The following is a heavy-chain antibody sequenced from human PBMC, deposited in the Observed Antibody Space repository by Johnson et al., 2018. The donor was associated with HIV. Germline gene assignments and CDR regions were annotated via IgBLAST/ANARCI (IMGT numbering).Heavy chain of an antibody. D-gene: IGHD6-25*01. CDR3: AKDSATDPFDI. CDR1: GFTFSSYG. CDR2: ISYDGSNK. V-gene: IGHV3-33*05. Sequence: QEKLVESGGGVVQPGGSLRLSCAASGFTFSSYGMHWVRQAPGKGLEWVAVISYDGSNKYYADSVKGRFTISRDNSKNTLYLQMNSLRAEDTAVYYCAKDSATDPFDIWGQGTMVTVSS. J-gene: IGHJ3*02.